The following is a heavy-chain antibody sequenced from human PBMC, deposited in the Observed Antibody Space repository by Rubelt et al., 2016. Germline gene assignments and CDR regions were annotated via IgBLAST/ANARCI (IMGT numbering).Heavy chain of an antibody. CDR2: IYSGGTT. CDR3: VKELGHDFGLDV. CDR1: GFSFDDYG. J-gene: IGHJ6*02. Sequence: EVQLVESGGGLVQPGRSLRLSCAASGFSFDDYGMHWVRQAPGKGLEWVSVIYSGGTTYYADSVQGRFTISRDKSQNTLYLQMNSLGAEDTAGYYCVKELGHDFGLDVWGQGTTVSVAS. V-gene: IGHV3-66*01. D-gene: IGHD7-27*01.